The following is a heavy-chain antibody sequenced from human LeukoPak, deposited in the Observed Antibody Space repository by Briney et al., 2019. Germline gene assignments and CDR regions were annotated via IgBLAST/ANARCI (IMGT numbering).Heavy chain of an antibody. J-gene: IGHJ4*02. CDR3: AKGDTGVIRRYYLDS. D-gene: IGHD5-18*01. CDR2: TDTSGVIT. Sequence: GGSLRLSCAASGFTFSNYGMNWVRQAPGKGLEWVSVTDTSGVITYYTDSVKGRFTISRDNSKNTLNLQMDSLRVEDTAVYYCAKGDTGVIRRYYLDSWGQATVVTVSS. V-gene: IGHV3-23*05. CDR1: GFTFSNYG.